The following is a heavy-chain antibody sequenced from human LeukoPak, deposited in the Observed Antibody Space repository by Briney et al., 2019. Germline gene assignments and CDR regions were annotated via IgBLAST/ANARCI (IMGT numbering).Heavy chain of an antibody. Sequence: SQTLSLTCTVSGGSFSSGSYYWSRLRQPDGMGLEWIGRIYTSGSTNYNPSLKSRSTMSVDTTKNQFSLKLSSMTAADTAVYYCAGEARITIFGGVPASGFDRWGQGTLVTVSS. D-gene: IGHD3-3*01. CDR2: IYTSGST. CDR1: GGSFSSGSYY. J-gene: IGHJ5*02. V-gene: IGHV4-61*02. CDR3: AGEARITIFGGVPASGFDR.